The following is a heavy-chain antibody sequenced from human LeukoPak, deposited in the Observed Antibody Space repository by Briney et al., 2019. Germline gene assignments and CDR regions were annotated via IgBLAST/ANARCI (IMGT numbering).Heavy chain of an antibody. V-gene: IGHV4-59*11. J-gene: IGHJ4*02. CDR3: ARVRAGGSSWYYYFDY. CDR2: IYYSGKT. Sequence: KSSETLSLTCAVSGGSISGHYWSWIRQPPGKGLEWIGYIYYSGKTYYSPSLRSRVTISVDTSKNQFSLKLSSVTAADTAVYYCARVRAGGSSWYYYFDYWGQGTLVTVSS. CDR1: GGSISGHY. D-gene: IGHD6-13*01.